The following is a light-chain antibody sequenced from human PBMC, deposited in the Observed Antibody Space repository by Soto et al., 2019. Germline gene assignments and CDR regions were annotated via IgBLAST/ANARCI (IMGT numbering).Light chain of an antibody. CDR3: QKYNSVPS. Sequence: DIQMTQSPSSLSASVGDRVTISCRASQGIRNYVAWYQQRPGKVPKLLIYAASTLQSGVPSRFSGSGSGTDFTLTISSLQPEDVATYYCQKYNSVPSFGGGTKLEIK. J-gene: IGKJ4*01. CDR2: AAS. V-gene: IGKV1-27*01. CDR1: QGIRNY.